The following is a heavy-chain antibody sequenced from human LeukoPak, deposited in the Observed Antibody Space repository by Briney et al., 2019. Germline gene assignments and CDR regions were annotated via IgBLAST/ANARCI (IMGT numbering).Heavy chain of an antibody. J-gene: IGHJ4*02. V-gene: IGHV3-21*01. D-gene: IGHD6-13*01. CDR2: ISSSSSYI. Sequence: GGSLRLSCAASGFTFSSHSMNWVRQAPGKGLEWVSSISSSSSYIYYADSVKGRFTISRDNAKNSLYLQMNSLRAEDTAVYYCARDDYSSSCYGRRSIDYWGQGTLVTVSS. CDR3: ARDDYSSSCYGRRSIDY. CDR1: GFTFSSHS.